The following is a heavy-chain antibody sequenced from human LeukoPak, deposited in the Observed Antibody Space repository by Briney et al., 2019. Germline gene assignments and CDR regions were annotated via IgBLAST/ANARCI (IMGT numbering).Heavy chain of an antibody. D-gene: IGHD6-13*01. Sequence: GGSLRLSCTTSGFTFSSYSMHWVRQAPGKGLEWVALISYDGTNQYYAGSVKGRFTISRDNAKNTLDLQMNSLRAEDTAVYYCAKGGFYSNSPFDYWGQGTLVTVSS. J-gene: IGHJ4*02. CDR3: AKGGFYSNSPFDY. CDR2: ISYDGTNQ. CDR1: GFTFSSYS. V-gene: IGHV3-30*04.